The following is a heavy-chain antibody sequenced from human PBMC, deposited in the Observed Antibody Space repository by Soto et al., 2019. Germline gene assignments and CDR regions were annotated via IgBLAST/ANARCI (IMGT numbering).Heavy chain of an antibody. D-gene: IGHD2-2*01. Sequence: GASVKVSCKASGYTFTSYAMHWVRQAPGQRLEWMGWINAGNGNTKYSQKFQGRVTITRDTSASTAYMELSSLRSEDTAVYYCAREDQKHYYYYGMDVWGQGTTVTVSS. V-gene: IGHV1-3*01. CDR3: AREDQKHYYYYGMDV. J-gene: IGHJ6*02. CDR1: GYTFTSYA. CDR2: INAGNGNT.